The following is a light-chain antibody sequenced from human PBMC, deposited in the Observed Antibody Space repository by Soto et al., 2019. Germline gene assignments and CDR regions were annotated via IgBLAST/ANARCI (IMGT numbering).Light chain of an antibody. CDR3: FSFTTTSTHV. CDR1: SSDIGAYDY. CDR2: EVN. Sequence: QSALTQPASLSGSPGQSITISCTGTSSDIGAYDYVSWFQQHPGKAPKLMISEVNNRPSGVSNRFSGSNSGNTAYLTISGLQVEDEAEYFFFSFTTTSTHVFGTGTKVTAL. J-gene: IGLJ1*01. V-gene: IGLV2-14*01.